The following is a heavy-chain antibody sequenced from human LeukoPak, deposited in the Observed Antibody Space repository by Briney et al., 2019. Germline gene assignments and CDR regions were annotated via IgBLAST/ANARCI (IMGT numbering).Heavy chain of an antibody. Sequence: SETLSLTCTVSSGSISTSNYYWGWVRQPPGKALEWIGNIFYSGSTYYSPSLKSRVTISLDTSRNQFSLKLSSVTAADTAVYYCAREDSSSYSTSFDYWGQGTLVTVSS. CDR1: SGSISTSNYY. J-gene: IGHJ4*02. CDR2: IFYSGST. CDR3: AREDSSSYSTSFDY. D-gene: IGHD6-13*01. V-gene: IGHV4-39*07.